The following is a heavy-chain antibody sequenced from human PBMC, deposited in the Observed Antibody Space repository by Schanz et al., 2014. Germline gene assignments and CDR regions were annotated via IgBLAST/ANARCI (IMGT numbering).Heavy chain of an antibody. D-gene: IGHD3-10*01. CDR3: ARVSMEFERGKSYYYYMDV. V-gene: IGHV1-8*02. CDR1: GGTFSSYT. CDR2: MNPNSGNP. J-gene: IGHJ6*03. Sequence: QVQLVQSGAEVKKPGSSVKVSCKSSGGTFSSYTISWVRQAPGQGLEWLGWMNPNSGNPGFAQKFRGRVTMPRNTSISTAYMELNSLTSEDTAVYYCARVSMEFERGKSYYYYMDVWGRGTTVTVSS.